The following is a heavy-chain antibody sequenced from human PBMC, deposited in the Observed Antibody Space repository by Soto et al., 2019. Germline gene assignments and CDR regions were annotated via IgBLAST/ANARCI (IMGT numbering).Heavy chain of an antibody. CDR1: GGSFSGYY. J-gene: IGHJ4*02. CDR2: INHSGST. D-gene: IGHD3-10*01. Sequence: PSETLSLTCAVYGGSFSGYYWNWIRQPPGKGLEWIGEINHSGSTNYNPSLKSRVTISVDASKNQFSLKLSSVTAADTAVYYCASEGSGDHDLHYWGQGTLVTVSS. CDR3: ASEGSGDHDLHY. V-gene: IGHV4-34*01.